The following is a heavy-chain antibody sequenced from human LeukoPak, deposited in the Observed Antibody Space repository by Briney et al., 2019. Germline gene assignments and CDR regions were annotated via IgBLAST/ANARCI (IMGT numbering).Heavy chain of an antibody. CDR2: IYYSGST. J-gene: IGHJ3*02. V-gene: IGHV4-39*01. Sequence: PSETLSLTCTVSGGSIGSSSDYWGWVRQPPRKGLEWIATIYYSGSTYYNPSLKSRVTISVDTSNNQFSLKLSSVTAADTAVYYCANSAAPSFYDSRGSDTFDIWGQGTMVTVSS. CDR1: GGSIGSSSDY. D-gene: IGHD3-22*01. CDR3: ANSAAPSFYDSRGSDTFDI.